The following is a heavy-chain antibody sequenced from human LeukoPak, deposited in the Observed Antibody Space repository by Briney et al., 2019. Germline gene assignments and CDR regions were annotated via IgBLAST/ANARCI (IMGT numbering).Heavy chain of an antibody. CDR1: GYTFTTYW. D-gene: IGHD6-19*01. CDR3: ARTGYSSGWYGGFDY. V-gene: IGHV5-51*01. CDR2: IYPGDSDT. Sequence: GESLEISCKASGYTFTTYWIGWVRQMPGKGLEWMGIIYPGDSDTRYSPSFQGQVTISADKSISTAYLLWSSLKASDVAMYYCARTGYSSGWYGGFDYWGQGTLVTVSS. J-gene: IGHJ4*02.